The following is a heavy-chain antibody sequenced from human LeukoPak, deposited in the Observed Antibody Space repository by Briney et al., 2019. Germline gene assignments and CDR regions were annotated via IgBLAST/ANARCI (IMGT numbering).Heavy chain of an antibody. V-gene: IGHV4-61*01. CDR3: ARGGYYGSGNDFRFDP. CDR1: GGSISSGSYD. Sequence: SETLSLTCTVSGGSISSGSYDWYWIRQPPGKGLEWIGYIYYSGSTYYNPSLKSRVTISVDTSKNQFSLKLKSVTAADTAVYYCARGGYYGSGNDFRFDPWGQGTLVTVSS. J-gene: IGHJ5*02. CDR2: IYYSGST. D-gene: IGHD3-10*01.